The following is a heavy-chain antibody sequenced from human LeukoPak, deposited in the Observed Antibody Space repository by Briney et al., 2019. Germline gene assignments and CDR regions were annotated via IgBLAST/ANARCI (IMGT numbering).Heavy chain of an antibody. J-gene: IGHJ6*03. CDR3: ARGMRYYYYYYMDV. CDR1: GFTVSSNY. Sequence: GGSLRLSCAASGFTVSSNYMSWVRRAPGKGLEWVSVIYSGGSTYYADSVKGRFTISRDNSKNTLYLQMNSLRAEDTAVYYCARGMRYYYYYYMDVWGKGTTVTISS. V-gene: IGHV3-53*01. CDR2: IYSGGST.